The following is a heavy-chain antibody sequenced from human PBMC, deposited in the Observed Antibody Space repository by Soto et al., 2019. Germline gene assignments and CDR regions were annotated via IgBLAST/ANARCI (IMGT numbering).Heavy chain of an antibody. CDR3: ARENFPQTGSYYDS. D-gene: IGHD1-26*01. Sequence: ASVKVSCKASGYTFTGYFMHWVRQALGQGLEWMGWVTAGGGQTDYSQNFQGRVTISRDTSARTAYMELRSLRSEDTAVYFCARENFPQTGSYYDSWGQGTQVTVSS. CDR2: VTAGGGQT. CDR1: GYTFTGYF. V-gene: IGHV1-3*01. J-gene: IGHJ4*02.